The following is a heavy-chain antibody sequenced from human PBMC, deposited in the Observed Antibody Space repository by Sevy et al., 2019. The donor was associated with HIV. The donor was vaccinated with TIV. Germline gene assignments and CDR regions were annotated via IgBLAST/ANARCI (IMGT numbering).Heavy chain of an antibody. V-gene: IGHV3-49*03. D-gene: IGHD5-12*01. CDR2: ITRNSYEAYGGTT. J-gene: IGHJ4*02. CDR1: GFTFDDYA. Sequence: GGSLRLSCTTSGFTFDDYAMSWFRQAPGKGLEWVAFITRNSYEAYGGTTDYAAAVKGRFIISRDDSKSIAYQQMNSLKTEDAAVYYCTRGLATADTPEYYFDYWGQGILVTVSS. CDR3: TRGLATADTPEYYFDY.